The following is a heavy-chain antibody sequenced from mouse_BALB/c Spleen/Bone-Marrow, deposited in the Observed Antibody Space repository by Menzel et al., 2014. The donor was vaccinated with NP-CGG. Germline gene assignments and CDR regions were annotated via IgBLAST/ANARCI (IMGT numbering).Heavy chain of an antibody. Sequence: VQLVESGAELGNPGVSVKLSCKSSGYTFTSYYMYWVKQRPGQGLEWIGGINPSNGGTNFNEKFKSKATLTVDKSSSTAYMQLSSLTSEDSAVYYCTRGRTWYFDYWGQGTTLTVSS. CDR2: INPSNGGT. J-gene: IGHJ2*01. D-gene: IGHD1-1*02. CDR1: GYTFTSYY. CDR3: TRGRTWYFDY. V-gene: IGHV1S81*02.